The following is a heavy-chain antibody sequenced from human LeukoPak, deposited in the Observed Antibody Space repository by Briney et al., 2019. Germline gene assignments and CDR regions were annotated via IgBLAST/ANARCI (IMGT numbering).Heavy chain of an antibody. Sequence: GGSLRLSCAASGFTFSSYWMHWVRQAPGKGLVWVSRLISDGSSASYADSVKGRFTISRDNSKNTLYLQMSSLRAEDTAVYYCAASLPNIVVVPAAKGPFGSWGQGTLVTVSS. V-gene: IGHV3-74*01. CDR1: GFTFSSYW. CDR3: AASLPNIVVVPAAKGPFGS. CDR2: LISDGSSA. J-gene: IGHJ5*02. D-gene: IGHD2-2*01.